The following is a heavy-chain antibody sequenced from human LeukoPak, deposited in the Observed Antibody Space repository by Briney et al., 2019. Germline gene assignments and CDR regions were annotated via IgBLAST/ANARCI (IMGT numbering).Heavy chain of an antibody. D-gene: IGHD2-15*01. CDR3: ARGRYCSGGSCYGFAALDY. CDR1: GFTFSSYA. Sequence: PGGSLRLSCAASGFTFSSYAMSWVRQAPGKGLEWVSSISSSSSYIYYADSVKGRFTISRDNAKNSLYLQMNSLRAEDTAVYYCARGRYCSGGSCYGFAALDYWGQGTLVTVSS. J-gene: IGHJ4*02. V-gene: IGHV3-21*01. CDR2: ISSSSSYI.